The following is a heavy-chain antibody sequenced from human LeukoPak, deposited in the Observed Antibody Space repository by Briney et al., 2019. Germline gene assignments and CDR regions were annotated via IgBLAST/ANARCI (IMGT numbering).Heavy chain of an antibody. CDR2: INPKSGGT. Sequence: ASVKVSCKASGYTFIDYYIHWVRQSPGQGLEWMGWINPKSGGTYSAQKFQGWVTMTSDTSISTAYMEISSLKSDDSTVYYCARESGAAGPIDYWGQGTLVTVSS. CDR1: GYTFIDYY. V-gene: IGHV1-2*04. CDR3: ARESGAAGPIDY. D-gene: IGHD6-13*01. J-gene: IGHJ4*02.